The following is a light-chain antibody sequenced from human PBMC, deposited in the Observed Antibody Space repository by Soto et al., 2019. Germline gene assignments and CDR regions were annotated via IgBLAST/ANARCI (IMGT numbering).Light chain of an antibody. V-gene: IGKV3-15*01. Sequence: MTQSPATLSVSPGERVTLSCRASQSVGNNLAWYQQKTGQVPRLLIHGASTRATGIPARFSGSGSGTEFTLTISSLQSEDFAVYYCQQCDNWPRTFGQGTKLEIK. CDR1: QSVGNN. CDR2: GAS. CDR3: QQCDNWPRT. J-gene: IGKJ2*01.